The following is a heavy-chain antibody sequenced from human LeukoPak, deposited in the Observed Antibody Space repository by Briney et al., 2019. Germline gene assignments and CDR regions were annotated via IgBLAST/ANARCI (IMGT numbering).Heavy chain of an antibody. Sequence: SETLSLTCAVSGFSISSGYYWGWIRQPPGKGLEWIGSMYHSGSTYYNPSLKSRVTISVDTSKNQFPLKLSSVTAADTAVYYCARARSGNYYFDFWGQGTLVTVSS. D-gene: IGHD1-26*01. CDR2: MYHSGST. CDR1: GFSISSGYY. CDR3: ARARSGNYYFDF. J-gene: IGHJ4*02. V-gene: IGHV4-38-2*01.